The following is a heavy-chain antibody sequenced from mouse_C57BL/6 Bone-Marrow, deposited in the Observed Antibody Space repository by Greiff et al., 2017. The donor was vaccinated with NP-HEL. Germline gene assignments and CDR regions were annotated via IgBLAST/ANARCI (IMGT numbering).Heavy chain of an antibody. D-gene: IGHD2-4*01. CDR1: GYSITSGYY. CDR2: ISYDGSN. V-gene: IGHV3-6*01. CDR3: ARDPIYYDYDADY. Sequence: ESGPGLVKPSQSLSLTCSVTGYSITSGYYWNWIRQFPGNKLEWMGYISYDGSNNYNPSLKNRISITRDTSKNQFFLKLNSVTTEDTATYYCARDPIYYDYDADYWGQGTTLTVSS. J-gene: IGHJ2*01.